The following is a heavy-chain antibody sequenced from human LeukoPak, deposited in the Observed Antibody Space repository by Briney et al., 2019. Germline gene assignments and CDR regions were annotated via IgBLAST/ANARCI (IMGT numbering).Heavy chain of an antibody. CDR2: LNSRGNT. J-gene: IGHJ3*02. CDR3: ARNRYFAPNDAFDI. Sequence: SETLSLTCTVSGGSISSSSYYWGWIRQSPGQGLEWIGSLNSRGNTYNNPSLKSRVTISVDRSKNQFSLRLTSVTAADTAVYYCARNRYFAPNDAFDIWGQGTMVTVSS. V-gene: IGHV4-39*07. D-gene: IGHD3-9*01. CDR1: GGSISSSSYY.